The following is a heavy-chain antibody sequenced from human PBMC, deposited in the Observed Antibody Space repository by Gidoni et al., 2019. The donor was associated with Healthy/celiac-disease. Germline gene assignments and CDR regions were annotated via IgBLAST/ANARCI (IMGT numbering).Heavy chain of an antibody. CDR2: TYYRSKWYN. D-gene: IGHD6-13*01. J-gene: IGHJ4*02. Sequence: QVQLQQSGPGLVKPSQTLSLTCASSGDRVSSNTAAWHWIRQSPSRGLEWLGRTYYRSKWYNDYAVSVKSRITINPDTSKNQFSLQLNSVTPEDTAVYYCARDQGIAAAGTTEYYFDYWGQGTLVTVSS. CDR3: ARDQGIAAAGTTEYYFDY. CDR1: GDRVSSNTAA. V-gene: IGHV6-1*01.